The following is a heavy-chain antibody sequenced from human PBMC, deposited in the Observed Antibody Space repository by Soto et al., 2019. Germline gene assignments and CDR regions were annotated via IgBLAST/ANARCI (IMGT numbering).Heavy chain of an antibody. V-gene: IGHV4-59*01. J-gene: IGHJ4*02. CDR3: ARYSSRRYYFDY. Sequence: SETLSLTSTVSGGSISSNYWTWIRQPPGKGLEWIGYVYNSGSTNYNPSLKSRVTISEDTSKSQFSLKVNSMTAADTAVYYCARYSSRRYYFDYWGQGTLVTVSS. D-gene: IGHD6-13*01. CDR2: VYNSGST. CDR1: GGSISSNY.